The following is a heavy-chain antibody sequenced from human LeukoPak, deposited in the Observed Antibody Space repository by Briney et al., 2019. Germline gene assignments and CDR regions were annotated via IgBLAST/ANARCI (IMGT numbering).Heavy chain of an antibody. J-gene: IGHJ4*02. D-gene: IGHD5-24*01. Sequence: SETLSLTCAVYGGSFSGYYWTWIRQPPGRGLEWIGEINHSGSTNYNPSLKSRVTITVETSKSQFSLKLNSVTAADTAMYYCARGRDPYWGQGTLVTVPS. CDR3: ARGRDPY. V-gene: IGHV4-34*01. CDR2: INHSGST. CDR1: GGSFSGYY.